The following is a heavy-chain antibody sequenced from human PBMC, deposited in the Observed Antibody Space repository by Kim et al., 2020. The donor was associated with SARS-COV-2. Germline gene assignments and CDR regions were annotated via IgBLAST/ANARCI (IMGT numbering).Heavy chain of an antibody. CDR3: ARDSANWFGPLYYYYYGMDV. D-gene: IGHD3-10*01. CDR1: GFTFSSYS. Sequence: GGSLRLSCAASGFTFSSYSMNWVRQAPGKGLEWVSYISSSSSTIYYADTVKGRFTISRDNAKNSMYLQMNSLRDEDTAVSYCARDSANWFGPLYYYYYGMDVWGQGTTVTVSS. CDR2: ISSSSSTI. J-gene: IGHJ6*02. V-gene: IGHV3-48*02.